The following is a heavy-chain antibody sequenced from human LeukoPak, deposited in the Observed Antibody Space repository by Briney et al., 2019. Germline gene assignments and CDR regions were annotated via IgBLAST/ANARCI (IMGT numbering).Heavy chain of an antibody. CDR3: ARGRVPAAMKGWFDP. D-gene: IGHD2-2*01. J-gene: IGHJ5*02. Sequence: SETLSLTCAVYGGSFSGYYWSWIRQPPGKGLEWIGEINHSGSNNYNPSLKSRVTISVDTSKNQFSLKLSSVTAADTAVYYCARGRVPAAMKGWFDPWGQGTLVTVSS. V-gene: IGHV4-34*01. CDR2: INHSGSN. CDR1: GGSFSGYY.